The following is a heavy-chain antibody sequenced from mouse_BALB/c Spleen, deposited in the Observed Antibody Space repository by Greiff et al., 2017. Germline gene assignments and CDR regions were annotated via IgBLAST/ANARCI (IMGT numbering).Heavy chain of an antibody. J-gene: IGHJ2*01. CDR1: GFTFNTYA. CDR2: IRSKSNNYAT. CDR3: VRELWHGFDY. D-gene: IGHD1-1*02. V-gene: IGHV10-1*02. Sequence: DVQLVESGGGLVQPKGSLKLSCAASGFTFNTYAMNWVRQAPGKGLEWVARIRSKSNNYATYYADSVKDRFTISRDDSQSMLYLQMNNLKTEDTAMYYCVRELWHGFDYWGQGTTLTVSS.